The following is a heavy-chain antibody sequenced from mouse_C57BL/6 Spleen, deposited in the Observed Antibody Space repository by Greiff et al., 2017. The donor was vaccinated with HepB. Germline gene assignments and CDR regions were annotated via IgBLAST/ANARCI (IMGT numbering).Heavy chain of an antibody. V-gene: IGHV7-3*01. CDR3: ASLTTVGWYFDV. Sequence: DVMLVESGGGLVQPGGSLSLSCAASGFTFTDYYMSWVRQPPVKALEWLGFIRNKANGYTTEYSASVKGRFTISRDNSQSILYLQMNALRAEDSATYYCASLTTVGWYFDVWGTGTTVTVSS. D-gene: IGHD1-1*01. CDR1: GFTFTDYY. J-gene: IGHJ1*03. CDR2: IRNKANGYTT.